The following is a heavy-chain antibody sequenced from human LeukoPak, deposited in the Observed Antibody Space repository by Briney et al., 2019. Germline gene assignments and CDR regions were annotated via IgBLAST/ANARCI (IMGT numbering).Heavy chain of an antibody. J-gene: IGHJ4*02. D-gene: IGHD5-12*01. Sequence: PGGSLRLSCAASGFTFSSYALYWVRQAPGKGLEWVSFISYDGSEKYFPDSVKGRFTISRDNSKNTLYLQMNSLRAEDTAVYYCARDETPTNGYDSYDFWGQGTLVTVSS. V-gene: IGHV3-30-3*01. CDR1: GFTFSSYA. CDR2: ISYDGSEK. CDR3: ARDETPTNGYDSYDF.